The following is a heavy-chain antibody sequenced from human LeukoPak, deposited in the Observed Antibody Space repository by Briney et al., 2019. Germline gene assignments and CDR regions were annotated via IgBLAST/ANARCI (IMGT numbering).Heavy chain of an antibody. J-gene: IGHJ6*02. Sequence: PGGSLRLSCAASGFTFSTYAMTWVRLAPGRGLEWVSAISGSGGSTSYADSVKGRFTISRDNSKNTLYLQMNSLRAEDTAVYYCAKATYCDYLKAGYYYGMDVWGQGTTVTVSS. CDR3: AKATYCDYLKAGYYYGMDV. CDR2: ISGSGGST. CDR1: GFTFSTYA. V-gene: IGHV3-23*01. D-gene: IGHD3-16*01.